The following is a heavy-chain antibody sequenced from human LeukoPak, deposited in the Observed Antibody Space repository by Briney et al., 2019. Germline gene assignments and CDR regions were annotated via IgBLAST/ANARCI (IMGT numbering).Heavy chain of an antibody. CDR1: GGSISGYY. D-gene: IGHD3-22*01. V-gene: IGHV4-59*01. Sequence: SETLSLTCTVSGGSISGYYWGWIRQPPGKGLEWIAYIHYSGSSKYSPSLKSRVTTSVDMPKNQFSLKLSSVTAADTAVYYCARYDNRGSALENWGQGTLVTVSS. CDR2: IHYSGSS. CDR3: ARYDNRGSALEN. J-gene: IGHJ4*02.